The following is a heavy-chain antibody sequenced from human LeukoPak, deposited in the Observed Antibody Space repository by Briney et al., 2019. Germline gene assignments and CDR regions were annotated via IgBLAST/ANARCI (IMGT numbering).Heavy chain of an antibody. CDR3: ARIYYGSGEEPLNWFDP. D-gene: IGHD3-10*01. CDR2: INHSGST. Sequence: SETLSLTCAVYGGSFSGYYWSWIRQPPGKGLEWIGEINHSGSTNDNPSLKSRVTISVDTSKNQFSLKLSSVTAADTAVYYCARIYYGSGEEPLNWFDPWGQGTLVTVSS. J-gene: IGHJ5*02. V-gene: IGHV4-34*01. CDR1: GGSFSGYY.